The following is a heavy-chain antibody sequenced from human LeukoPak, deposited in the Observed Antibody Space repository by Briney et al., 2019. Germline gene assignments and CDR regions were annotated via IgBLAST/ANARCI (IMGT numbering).Heavy chain of an antibody. CDR3: ARSSTVPYYYYYYYMDV. CDR2: MNPNSGNT. Sequence: ASVKVSCKASGYTFTSYDINWVRQATGQGLEWMGWMNPNSGNTGYAQKFQGRVTMTRNTSISTAYMELSSLRSEDTAVYYCARSSTVPYYYYYYYMDVWGKGTTVPVSS. CDR1: GYTFTSYD. V-gene: IGHV1-8*01. J-gene: IGHJ6*03. D-gene: IGHD2-8*02.